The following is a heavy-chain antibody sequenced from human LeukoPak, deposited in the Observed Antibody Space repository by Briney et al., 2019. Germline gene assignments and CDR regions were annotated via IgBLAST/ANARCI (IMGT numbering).Heavy chain of an antibody. D-gene: IGHD4-11*01. CDR3: ASGQSTVTTIISDY. Sequence: PGGSLRLSCAASGFTFSSYGMHWVRQAPGKGLEWVAVIWYDGSNKYYADSVKGRFTISRDNSKNTLYLQMNSLRAEDTAVYYCASGQSTVTTIISDYWGQGTLVTVSS. CDR2: IWYDGSNK. V-gene: IGHV3-33*01. J-gene: IGHJ4*02. CDR1: GFTFSSYG.